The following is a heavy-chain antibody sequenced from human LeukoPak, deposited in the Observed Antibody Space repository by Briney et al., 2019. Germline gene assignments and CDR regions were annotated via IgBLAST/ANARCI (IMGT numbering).Heavy chain of an antibody. J-gene: IGHJ4*02. CDR3: ARHVWDIMLLPAFDY. D-gene: IGHD2-15*01. Sequence: TSETLSLTCTVSGVSISSSISYWGWIRQPPGKGLEWIGSIYYSGSTYYNPSLRSRVTISLDTSKNQFSLKLASVTAADTAVYYCARHVWDIMLLPAFDYWGQGTLVTVSS. V-gene: IGHV4-39*01. CDR2: IYYSGST. CDR1: GVSISSSISY.